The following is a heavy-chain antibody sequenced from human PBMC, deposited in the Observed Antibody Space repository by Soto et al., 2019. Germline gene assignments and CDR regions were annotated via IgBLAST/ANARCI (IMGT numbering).Heavy chain of an antibody. CDR3: ARLSGSYFYYYYGMDV. J-gene: IGHJ6*02. CDR2: INAGNGNT. Sequence: ASVKVSCKASGYTFTSYAMHWVRQAPGQRLEWMGWINAGNGNTKYSQKFQGRVTISVDTSKNQFSLKLSSVTAADTAVYYCARLSGSYFYYYYGMDVWGQGTTVTVSS. V-gene: IGHV1-3*01. CDR1: GYTFTSYA. D-gene: IGHD1-26*01.